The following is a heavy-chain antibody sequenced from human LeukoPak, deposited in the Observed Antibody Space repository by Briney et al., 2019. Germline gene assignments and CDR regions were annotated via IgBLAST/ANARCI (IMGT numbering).Heavy chain of an antibody. D-gene: IGHD3-22*01. V-gene: IGHV3-23*01. CDR3: AKDKDDSTGYYEY. CDR1: GFTFSSYA. Sequence: GGSLRLSCAASGFTFSSYAMSWVRQAPGQGLEWVSAISGSGGHTYYPDSVKGRFTISRDNSKNTLFLQMNSLRVEDTAIYYCAKDKDDSTGYYEYWGQGTLVTVFS. J-gene: IGHJ4*02. CDR2: ISGSGGHT.